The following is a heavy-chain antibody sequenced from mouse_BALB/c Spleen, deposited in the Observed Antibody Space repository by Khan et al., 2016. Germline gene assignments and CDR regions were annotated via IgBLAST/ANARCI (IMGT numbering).Heavy chain of an antibody. Sequence: EVQLLESGPGLVKPSQSLSLTCTVTGYSITSDYARNWNRQLPGNKLEWMGFISYSGITSYNPSLKRRFSITRDTSKNHFFLQLNSLTTEDTATYNCARENEDYLDYWGRGTTLTV. CDR1: GYSITSDYA. CDR3: ARENEDYLDY. V-gene: IGHV3-2*02. CDR2: ISYSGIT. J-gene: IGHJ2*01.